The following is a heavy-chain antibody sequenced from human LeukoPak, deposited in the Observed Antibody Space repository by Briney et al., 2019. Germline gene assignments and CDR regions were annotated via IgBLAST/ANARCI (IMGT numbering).Heavy chain of an antibody. D-gene: IGHD3-22*01. J-gene: IGHJ4*02. CDR1: GFTFSSYW. V-gene: IGHV3-74*01. CDR3: ARVDSSGYYKNYFDY. Sequence: GGSLRLSCVASGFTFSSYWMQWVRQAPGKGLVWVSRINTDGSSTTYADSVKGRFTISRDNSKNTMYLQMNSLRADDTAVYYCARVDSSGYYKNYFDYWGQGTLVTVSS. CDR2: INTDGSST.